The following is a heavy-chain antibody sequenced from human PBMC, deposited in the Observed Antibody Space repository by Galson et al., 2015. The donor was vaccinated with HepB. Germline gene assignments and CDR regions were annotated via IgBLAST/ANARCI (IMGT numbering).Heavy chain of an antibody. V-gene: IGHV3-23*01. CDR3: AKSVERSYRLSGALNWFDP. J-gene: IGHJ5*02. CDR1: GFTFSSYA. Sequence: SLRLSCAASGFTFSSYAMSWVRQAPGKGLEWVSAISGSGGSTYYADSVKGRFTISRDNSKNTLYLQMNSLRAEDTAVYYCAKSVERSYRLSGALNWFDPWGQGTLVTVSS. D-gene: IGHD3-16*02. CDR2: ISGSGGST.